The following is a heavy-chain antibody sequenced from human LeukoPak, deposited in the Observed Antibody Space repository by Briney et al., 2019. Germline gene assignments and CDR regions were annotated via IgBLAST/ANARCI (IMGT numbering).Heavy chain of an antibody. CDR1: GGTFSSYS. V-gene: IGHV1-69*01. CDR2: IIPIFGTT. Sequence: SVKVSCKASGGTFSSYSISWVRQAPGQGLEWMGGIIPIFGTTNYAQKFQGRVTISADESTSTVYMELSSLRSDDTAVYYCARGIYFDYWGQGTLVTVSS. CDR3: ARGIYFDY. J-gene: IGHJ4*02.